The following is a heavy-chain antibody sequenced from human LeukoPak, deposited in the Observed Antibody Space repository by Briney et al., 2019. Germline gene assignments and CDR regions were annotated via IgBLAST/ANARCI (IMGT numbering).Heavy chain of an antibody. J-gene: IGHJ5*02. Sequence: SETLSLTCTVSGDTISSYYWIWLRQPPGKGLEWLGYIYYSRSTNYNPSLKSRVIISVDTSKNQLSQKLISVTAADTTVYYCARHLRRVVVAGRGSNWFDRWGQGTLVTVSS. CDR2: IYYSRST. V-gene: IGHV4-59*01. D-gene: IGHD6-19*01. CDR1: GDTISSYY. CDR3: ARHLRRVVVAGRGSNWFDR.